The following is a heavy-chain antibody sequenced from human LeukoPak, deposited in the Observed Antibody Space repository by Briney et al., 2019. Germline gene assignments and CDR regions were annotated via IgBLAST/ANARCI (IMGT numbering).Heavy chain of an antibody. V-gene: IGHV1-2*02. Sequence: ASVKVSCKASGYTFTGYYMHWVRQAPGQELEWMGWINPNSGGTNYAQKFQGRVTMTRDTSISTAYMELSRLRSDDTAVYYCATETYYYDSSPFDYWGQGTLVTVSS. CDR1: GYTFTGYY. CDR3: ATETYYYDSSPFDY. J-gene: IGHJ4*02. D-gene: IGHD3-22*01. CDR2: INPNSGGT.